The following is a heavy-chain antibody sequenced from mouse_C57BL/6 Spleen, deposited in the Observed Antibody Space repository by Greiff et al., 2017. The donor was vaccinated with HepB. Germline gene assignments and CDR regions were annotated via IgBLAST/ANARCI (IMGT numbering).Heavy chain of an antibody. CDR3: ARRGTGTADFDV. CDR2: IYPGSGNT. D-gene: IGHD4-1*01. J-gene: IGHJ1*03. V-gene: IGHV1-76*01. Sequence: QVQLKESGAELVRPGASVKLSCKASGYTFTDYYINWVKQRPGQGLEWIARIYPGSGNTYYNEKFKGKATLTAEKSSSTAYMQLSSLTSEDSAVYFCARRGTGTADFDVWGTGTTVTVSS. CDR1: GYTFTDYY.